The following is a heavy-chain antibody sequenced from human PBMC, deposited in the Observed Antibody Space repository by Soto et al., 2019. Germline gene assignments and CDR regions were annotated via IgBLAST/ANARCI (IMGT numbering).Heavy chain of an antibody. J-gene: IGHJ5*02. V-gene: IGHV1-69*01. CDR3: ARDPSTINKLIGVLFDP. CDR2: IKPISDIT. Sequence: QIRLVQSGAEVQKPGSSVRVSCKAAGDTFGRFTINWVRQAPGQGLEWMGGIKPISDITNYAQRFQGRVTFTADASTRTVYRVLSSLRSEDTAMYYCARDPSTINKLIGVLFDPWGQGTLVTVSS. D-gene: IGHD4-4*01. CDR1: GDTFGRFT.